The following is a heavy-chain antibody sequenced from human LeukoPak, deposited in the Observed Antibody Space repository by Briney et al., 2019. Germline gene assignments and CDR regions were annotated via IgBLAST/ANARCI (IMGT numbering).Heavy chain of an antibody. CDR1: GGSISSGGYY. CDR3: ARVAAEPGYYYYYYMDV. CDR2: IYHSGST. Sequence: SETLSLTCTVSGGSISSGGYYWSWIRQPPGKGLEWIGYIYHSGSTYYNPSLKSRVTISVDRSKNQFSLKLSSVTAADTAVYYCARVAAEPGYYYYYYMDVWGKGTTVTVSS. J-gene: IGHJ6*03. V-gene: IGHV4-30-2*01. D-gene: IGHD6-13*01.